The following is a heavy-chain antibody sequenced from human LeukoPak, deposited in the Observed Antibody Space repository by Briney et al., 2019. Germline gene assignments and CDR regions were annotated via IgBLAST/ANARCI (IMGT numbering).Heavy chain of an antibody. J-gene: IGHJ5*02. CDR2: IYYSGST. V-gene: IGHV4-59*12. Sequence: SETLSLTCTVSGGSISSYYWSWIRQPPGKGLEWIGYIYYSGSTNYNPSLKSRVTISVDTSKNQFSLKLSSVTAADTAVYYCAREEWFDPWGQGTLVTVSS. CDR3: AREEWFDP. CDR1: GGSISSYY.